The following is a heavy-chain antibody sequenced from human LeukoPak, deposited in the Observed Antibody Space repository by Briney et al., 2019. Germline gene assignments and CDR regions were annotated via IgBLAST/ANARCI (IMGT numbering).Heavy chain of an antibody. Sequence: ASVKVSCKASGYTFTGYYMHWVRQVPGQGLEWMGWINPNSGGTNYAQKFQGRVTMTRDTSISTAYMELSRLRSDDTAVYYCARDLMSSWFPFYYFDYWGQGTLVTDSS. V-gene: IGHV1-2*02. CDR1: GYTFTGYY. CDR3: ARDLMSSWFPFYYFDY. D-gene: IGHD6-13*01. CDR2: INPNSGGT. J-gene: IGHJ4*02.